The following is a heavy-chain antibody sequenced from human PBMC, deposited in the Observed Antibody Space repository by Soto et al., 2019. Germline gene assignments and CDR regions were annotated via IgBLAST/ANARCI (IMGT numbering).Heavy chain of an antibody. D-gene: IGHD3-10*01. J-gene: IGHJ4*02. CDR2: VRAKAYGGTT. V-gene: IGHV3-49*03. Sequence: GGPLRHACRAAGDSLGDQATSRFSKDPGKGLEWIGLVRAKAYGGTTEYAASVKGRFIISRDDPKSIAYLQMDSLKTEDTAVYYCSRLQRSGDGYDYWGQGTLVTVSS. CDR3: SRLQRSGDGYDY. CDR1: GDSLGDQA.